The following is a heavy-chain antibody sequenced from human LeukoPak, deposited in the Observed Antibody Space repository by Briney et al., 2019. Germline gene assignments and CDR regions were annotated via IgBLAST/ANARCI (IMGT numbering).Heavy chain of an antibody. V-gene: IGHV3-48*02. CDR2: ISSSRSTI. Sequence: GGSLRLSCAASGFTFSSYSMNWVRQAPGKGLEWVSYISSSRSTIYYADSVKGRFTISRDNAKNSLPLQMNSLRDEDTAVYYCARGVHYFDYWGQGTLVTVSS. CDR3: ARGVHYFDY. D-gene: IGHD4/OR15-4a*01. J-gene: IGHJ4*02. CDR1: GFTFSSYS.